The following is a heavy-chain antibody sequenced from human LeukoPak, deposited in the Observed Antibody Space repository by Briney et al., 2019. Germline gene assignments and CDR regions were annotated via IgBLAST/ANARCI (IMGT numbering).Heavy chain of an antibody. CDR1: GFTFSSYG. CDR3: AKGKEKLGYCSGGSCHLYNWFDP. V-gene: IGHV3-30*18. Sequence: GGSLRLSCAASGFTFSSYGMHWVRQAPGKGLEWVAVISYDGSNKYYADSVKGRFTISRDNSKNTLYLQMNSLRAEDTAVYYCAKGKEKLGYCSGGSCHLYNWFDPWGQGTLVTVSS. J-gene: IGHJ5*02. D-gene: IGHD2-15*01. CDR2: ISYDGSNK.